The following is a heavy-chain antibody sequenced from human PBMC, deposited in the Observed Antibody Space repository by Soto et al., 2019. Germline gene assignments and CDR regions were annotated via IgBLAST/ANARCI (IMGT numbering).Heavy chain of an antibody. J-gene: IGHJ4*02. CDR3: AKDHLMTTVTTVGY. D-gene: IGHD4-17*01. CDR2: ISYDGSNK. Sequence: QVQLVESGGGVVQPGRSLRLSCAASGFTFSSYGMHWVRRAPGKGLEWVAVISYDGSNKYYADSVKGRFTISRDNSKNTLYLQMNSLRAEDTAVYYCAKDHLMTTVTTVGYWGQGTLVTVSS. CDR1: GFTFSSYG. V-gene: IGHV3-30*18.